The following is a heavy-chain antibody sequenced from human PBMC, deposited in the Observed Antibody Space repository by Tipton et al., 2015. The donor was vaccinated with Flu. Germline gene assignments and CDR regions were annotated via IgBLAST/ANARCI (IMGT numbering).Heavy chain of an antibody. J-gene: IGHJ6*03. CDR2: IIPIFGTA. Sequence: QLVQSGAEVKKPGASVKVSCKASGYTFTGYGISWVRQAPGQGLEWMGGIIPIFGTANYAQKFQGRVTITADESTSTAYMELSSLRSEDTAVYYCARSRRDSSDYYHYYMDVWGKGTTVTVSS. CDR1: GYTFTGYG. D-gene: IGHD2-2*01. V-gene: IGHV1-69*13. CDR3: ARSRRDSSDYYHYYMDV.